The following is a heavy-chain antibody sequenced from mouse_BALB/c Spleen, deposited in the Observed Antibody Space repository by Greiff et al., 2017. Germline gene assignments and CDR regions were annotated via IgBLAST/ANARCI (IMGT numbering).Heavy chain of an antibody. CDR3: AREGIYDGYYDY. J-gene: IGHJ2*01. Sequence: QVQLQQSGAELVRPGTSVKISCKASGYTFTNYWLGWVKQRPGHGLEWIGDIYPGGGYTNYNEKFKGKATLTADTSSSTAYMQLSSLTSEDSAVYFCAREGIYDGYYDYWGQGTTLTVSS. CDR2: IYPGGGYT. D-gene: IGHD2-3*01. CDR1: GYTFTNYW. V-gene: IGHV1-63*02.